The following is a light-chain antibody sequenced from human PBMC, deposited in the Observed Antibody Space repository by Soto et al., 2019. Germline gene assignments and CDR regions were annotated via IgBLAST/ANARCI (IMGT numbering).Light chain of an antibody. CDR2: EVN. CDR3: CSFTTHSTHV. Sequence: QSALTQPASLSGSPGQSITISCTGTSSDIVTYDYVSWFQQHPGKAPKLMISEVNNRPSGVSNRFSGSKSGNTAYLTISGLQVEDEAEYFCCSFTTHSTHVFGNGTKVTVL. J-gene: IGLJ1*01. CDR1: SSDIVTYDY. V-gene: IGLV2-14*01.